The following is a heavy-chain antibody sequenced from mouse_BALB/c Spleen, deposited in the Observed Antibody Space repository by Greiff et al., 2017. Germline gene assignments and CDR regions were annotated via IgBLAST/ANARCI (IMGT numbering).Heavy chain of an antibody. CDR3: ARGRPLYGYEDAMDY. V-gene: IGHV2-6-7*01. Sequence: QVQLKESGPGLVAPSQSLSITCTVSGFSLTGYGVNWVRQPPGKGLEWLGMIWGDGSTDYNSALKSRLSISKDNSKSQVFLKMNSLQTDDTARYYCARGRPLYGYEDAMDYWGQGTSVTVSS. D-gene: IGHD2-2*01. CDR2: IWGDGST. CDR1: GFSLTGYG. J-gene: IGHJ4*01.